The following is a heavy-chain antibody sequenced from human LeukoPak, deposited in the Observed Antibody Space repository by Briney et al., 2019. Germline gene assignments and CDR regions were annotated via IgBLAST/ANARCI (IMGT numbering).Heavy chain of an antibody. V-gene: IGHV3-23*01. D-gene: IGHD6-13*01. CDR3: ATSGIAPAGSLDY. J-gene: IGHJ4*02. CDR2: ISGSGGST. CDR1: GFTFSSYA. Sequence: GGSLRLSCAASGFTFSSYAMTWVRQAPGKGPECVSDISGSGGSTYYADSVEGRFTISRDNSRNTLYLQMNSLRAEDTAIYYCATSGIAPAGSLDYWGQGTLVTVSS.